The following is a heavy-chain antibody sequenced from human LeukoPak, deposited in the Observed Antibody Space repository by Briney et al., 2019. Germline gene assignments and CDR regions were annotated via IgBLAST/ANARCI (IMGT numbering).Heavy chain of an antibody. Sequence: GGSLRLSCEASGFSFSAAWMTWVRQAPGKGLEWVSAISGSGGSTYYADSVKGRFTISRDNSKNTLYLQMNSLRAEDTAVYYCAKDPYSGSPSAFDIWGQGTMVTVSS. D-gene: IGHD1-26*01. CDR2: ISGSGGST. J-gene: IGHJ3*02. CDR1: GFSFSAAW. V-gene: IGHV3-23*01. CDR3: AKDPYSGSPSAFDI.